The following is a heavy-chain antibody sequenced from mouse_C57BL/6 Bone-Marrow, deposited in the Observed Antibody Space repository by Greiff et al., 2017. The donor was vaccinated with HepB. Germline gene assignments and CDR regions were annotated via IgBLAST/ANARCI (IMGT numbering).Heavy chain of an antibody. Sequence: VQLQQSGPELVKPGASVKISCKASGYTFTDYYMNWVKQSHGKSLEWIGDINPNNGGTSYNQKFKGKATLTVDKSSSTAYMELRSLTSEDSAVYYCARPGGYYAMDYWGQGTSVTVSS. CDR1: GYTFTDYY. V-gene: IGHV1-26*01. D-gene: IGHD4-1*01. CDR2: INPNNGGT. CDR3: ARPGGYYAMDY. J-gene: IGHJ4*01.